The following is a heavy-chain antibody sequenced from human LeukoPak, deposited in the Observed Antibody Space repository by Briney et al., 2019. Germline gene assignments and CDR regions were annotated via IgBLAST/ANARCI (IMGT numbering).Heavy chain of an antibody. CDR1: GGSISSGDYY. CDR3: ATHSSSYSYFDY. D-gene: IGHD3-22*01. J-gene: IGHJ4*02. CDR2: IYYSGST. Sequence: SETLSLTCIVSGGSISSGDYYWSWIRQPPGKGLEWIGYIYYSGSTYYNPSLKSRITMSVDTSKNQFSLKLSSVTAADTAVYYCATHSSSYSYFDYWGQGALVTVSS. V-gene: IGHV4-30-4*01.